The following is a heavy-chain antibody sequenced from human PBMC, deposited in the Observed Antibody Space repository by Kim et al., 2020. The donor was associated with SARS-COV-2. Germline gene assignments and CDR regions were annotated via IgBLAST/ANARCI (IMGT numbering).Heavy chain of an antibody. V-gene: IGHV3-23*01. D-gene: IGHD6-19*01. CDR1: GFTFSSRA. CDR3: AKDHPSSGWHAFHS. CDR2: VNNGGNA. Sequence: GGSLRLSCAASGFTFSSRAMSWVRQAPGKGPEWVASVNNGGNAYYADSVQGRFTVSRDITRDTLYLKMNSLRAEDTALYFCAKDHPSSGWHAFHSWVQGT. J-gene: IGHJ4*02.